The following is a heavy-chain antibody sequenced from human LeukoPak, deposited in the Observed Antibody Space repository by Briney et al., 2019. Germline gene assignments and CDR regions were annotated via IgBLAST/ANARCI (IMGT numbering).Heavy chain of an antibody. CDR1: GFTFGDYA. CDR3: ARDRILDY. CDR2: ISSSSSYI. J-gene: IGHJ4*02. D-gene: IGHD2/OR15-2a*01. Sequence: GGSLRLSCTASGFTFGDYAMSWVRQAPGKGLEWVSSISSSSSYIYYADSVKGRFTISRDNAKNSLYLQMNSLRAEDTAVYYCARDRILDYWGQGTLVTVSS. V-gene: IGHV3-21*01.